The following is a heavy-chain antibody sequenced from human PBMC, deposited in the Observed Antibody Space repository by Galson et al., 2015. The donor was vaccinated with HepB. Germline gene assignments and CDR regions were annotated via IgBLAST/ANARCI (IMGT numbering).Heavy chain of an antibody. D-gene: IGHD3-16*01. CDR1: GFTFGSYS. V-gene: IGHV3-21*01. CDR3: ARLSLGGGFDY. Sequence: SLRLSCAASGFTFGSYSMNWVRQAPGKGLEWVSYISSTSSYIYYADSVKGRFTISREDSKNTLYLQMNRLRAEDTAVYYCARLSLGGGFDYWGQGTLDTVSS. J-gene: IGHJ4*02. CDR2: ISSTSSYI.